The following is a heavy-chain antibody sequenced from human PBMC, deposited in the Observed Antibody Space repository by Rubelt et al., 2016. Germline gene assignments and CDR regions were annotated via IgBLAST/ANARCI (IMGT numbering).Heavy chain of an antibody. Sequence: EVQLVESGGGLVQPGGSLRLSCAASGFTFSVYWMTWVRQAPGKGLVWVSRINSDGSSTSYADSVKGRFTISRDNAKNTLYLQMNSLRAEDTAIYYCTRDRGYNTFDYWGQGTLVTVSS. CDR2: INSDGSST. V-gene: IGHV3-74*01. CDR1: GFTFSVYW. J-gene: IGHJ4*02. CDR3: TRDRGYNTFDY. D-gene: IGHD5-18*01.